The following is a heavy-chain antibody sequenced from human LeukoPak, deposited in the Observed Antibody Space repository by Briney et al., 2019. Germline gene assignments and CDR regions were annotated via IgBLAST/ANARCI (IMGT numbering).Heavy chain of an antibody. CDR3: ARAEWLHWFDP. J-gene: IGHJ5*02. D-gene: IGHD3-3*01. CDR2: IYTSGST. Sequence: SETLSLTCTVSGYSISSGYYWGWIRQPAGKGLEWIGRIYTSGSTNYNPSLKSRVTISVDTSKNRFSLKLSSVTAADTAVYYCARAEWLHWFDPWGQGTLVTVSS. CDR1: GYSISSGYY. V-gene: IGHV4-61*02.